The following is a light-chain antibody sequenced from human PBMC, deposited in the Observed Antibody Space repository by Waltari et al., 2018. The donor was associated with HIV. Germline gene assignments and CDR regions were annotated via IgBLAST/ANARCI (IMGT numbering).Light chain of an antibody. CDR1: ESISSW. V-gene: IGKV1-5*03. CDR3: QKFKFYPWT. Sequence: DIQITPSPSTLSAFVGGRVTLTCRASESISSWLAWYQQRPGKAPNLLIYTASYLHSGVPSRFSGSGSGTEFTLTISSLQPDEFATYYCQKFKFYPWTFGQGTKVDIK. J-gene: IGKJ1*01. CDR2: TAS.